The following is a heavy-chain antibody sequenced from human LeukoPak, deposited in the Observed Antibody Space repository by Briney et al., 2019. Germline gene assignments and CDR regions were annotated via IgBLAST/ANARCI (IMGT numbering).Heavy chain of an antibody. CDR3: ARFGPDDFWSGYYEVEDY. CDR2: INHSGST. CDR1: GFTFSSYG. J-gene: IGHJ4*02. D-gene: IGHD3-3*01. Sequence: GSLRLSCAASGFTFSSYGMHWIRQPPGKGLEWIGEINHSGSTNYNPSLKSRVTISVDTSKNQFSLKLSSVTAADTAVYYCARFGPDDFWSGYYEVEDYWGQGTLVTVSS. V-gene: IGHV4-34*01.